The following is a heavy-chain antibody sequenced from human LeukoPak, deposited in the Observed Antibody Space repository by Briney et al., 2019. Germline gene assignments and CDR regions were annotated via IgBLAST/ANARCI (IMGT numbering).Heavy chain of an antibody. V-gene: IGHV4-59*01. CDR1: GGSISSYY. D-gene: IGHD3-10*01. CDR2: IYYSGST. J-gene: IGHJ6*03. Sequence: SESLSLTCTVSGGSISSYYWSWIRQPPGKGLEWIGYIYYSGSTNYNPSLKSRVTISVDTSKNQFSLKLSSVTAADTAVYYCARENKKGSSYYMDVGGKGTTVTVSS. CDR3: ARENKKGSSYYMDV.